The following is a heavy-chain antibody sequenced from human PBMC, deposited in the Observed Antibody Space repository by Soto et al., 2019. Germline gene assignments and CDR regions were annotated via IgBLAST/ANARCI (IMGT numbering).Heavy chain of an antibody. V-gene: IGHV4-4*02. J-gene: IGHJ5*02. Sequence: SETLSLTCAVSGGSISSSNWWSWVRQPPGKGLEWIGEIYHSGSTNYNPSLKSRVTISVDKSKNQFSLKLSSVTAADAAVYYCARDQGDYYGSGRWFDPWGQGTLVTVSS. CDR2: IYHSGST. CDR1: GGSISSSNW. D-gene: IGHD3-10*01. CDR3: ARDQGDYYGSGRWFDP.